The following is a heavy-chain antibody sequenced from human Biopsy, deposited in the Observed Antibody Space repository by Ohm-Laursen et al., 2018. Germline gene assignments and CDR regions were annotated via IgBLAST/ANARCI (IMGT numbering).Heavy chain of an antibody. V-gene: IGHV3-66*01. CDR3: ARGRGALAPLDD. Sequence: SLRLSCAASGFTMSINYMSWVRQAPRKGLEWVSLVHRDGNTYYADSVKGRFTVSRDSSKSTLFLQMNNLRVEDTAVYYCARGRGALAPLDDWGQGTLVTVSS. J-gene: IGHJ4*02. CDR1: GFTMSINY. CDR2: VHRDGNT. D-gene: IGHD1-26*01.